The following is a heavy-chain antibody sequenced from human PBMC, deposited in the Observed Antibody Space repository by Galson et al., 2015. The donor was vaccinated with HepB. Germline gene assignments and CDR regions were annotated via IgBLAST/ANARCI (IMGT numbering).Heavy chain of an antibody. Sequence: SVKVSCKASGGTFSSYTISWVRQAPGQGLEWMGRIIPILGIANYAQKFQGRVTITADRSTSTAYMELSSLRSEDTAVYYCARGEAAAGPFDYWGQGTLVTVSS. CDR3: ARGEAAAGPFDY. CDR2: IIPILGIA. D-gene: IGHD6-13*01. J-gene: IGHJ4*02. CDR1: GGTFSSYT. V-gene: IGHV1-69*02.